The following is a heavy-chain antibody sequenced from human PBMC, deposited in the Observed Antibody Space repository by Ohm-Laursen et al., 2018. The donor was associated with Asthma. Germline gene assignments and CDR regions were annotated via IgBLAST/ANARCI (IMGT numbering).Heavy chain of an antibody. D-gene: IGHD6-13*01. V-gene: IGHV3-21*01. CDR1: GFTFSSYS. J-gene: IGHJ4*02. CDR2: ISSSSSYI. CDR3: ARTFEGSSPSPFDY. Sequence: SLRLSCAASGFTFSSYSMNWVRQAPGKGLEWVSSISSSSSYIYYADSVKGRFTISRDNSKNTLYLQMNSQRAEDTAVYYCARTFEGSSPSPFDYWGQGTLVTVSS.